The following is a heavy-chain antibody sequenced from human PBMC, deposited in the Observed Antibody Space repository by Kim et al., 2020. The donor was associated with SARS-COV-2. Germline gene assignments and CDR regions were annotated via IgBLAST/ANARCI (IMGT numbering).Heavy chain of an antibody. J-gene: IGHJ5*02. V-gene: IGHV4-34*01. D-gene: IGHD5-18*01. Sequence: LKSRVTISVDTSKNQFSLKLSSVTAADTAVYYCARARGYSYGLGRNWFDPWGQGTLVTVSS. CDR3: ARARGYSYGLGRNWFDP.